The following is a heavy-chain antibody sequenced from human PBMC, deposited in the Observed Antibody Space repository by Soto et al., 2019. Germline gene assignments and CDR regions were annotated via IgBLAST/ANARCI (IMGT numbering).Heavy chain of an antibody. J-gene: IGHJ3*02. CDR1: GFTFSSYG. CDR3: ARLYCSSSSCYSVGAFDI. V-gene: IGHV3-33*01. Sequence: LRLSFAASGFTFSSYGMHWVRQAPGKGLEWVALIWFDGSDKYYVDSVKGRFTISRDNSKNTVHLQMNSLRVEDTAVYYCARLYCSSSSCYSVGAFDIRGQGTVVTVSS. D-gene: IGHD2-2*01. CDR2: IWFDGSDK.